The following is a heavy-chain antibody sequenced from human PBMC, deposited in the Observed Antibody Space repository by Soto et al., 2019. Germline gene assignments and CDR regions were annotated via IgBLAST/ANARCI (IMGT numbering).Heavy chain of an antibody. CDR2: IYYSGST. V-gene: IGHV4-59*01. CDR1: GGSISSYY. CDR3: ARMAVTTSWYFDL. D-gene: IGHD4-17*01. J-gene: IGHJ2*01. Sequence: QVQLQDSGPGLVKPSETLSLTCTVSGGSISSYYWSWIRQPPGKGLEWIGYIYYSGSTNYNPSLKSRVTISVDTSKNQFSLKLSSVTAADTAVYYCARMAVTTSWYFDLWGRGTLVTVSS.